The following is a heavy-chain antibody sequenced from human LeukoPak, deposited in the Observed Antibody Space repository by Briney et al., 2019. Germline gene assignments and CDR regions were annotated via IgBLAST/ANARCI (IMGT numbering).Heavy chain of an antibody. CDR2: INPNSGGT. D-gene: IGHD3-3*01. CDR1: GYTFISYY. V-gene: IGHV1-2*02. Sequence: ASVKVSCKASGYTFISYYMHWVRQAPGQGLEWMGWINPNSGGTNYAQKFQGRVTMTRDTSISTAYMELSRLRSDDTAVYYCARGYYDFWSGRGYYMDVWGKGTTVTVSS. CDR3: ARGYYDFWSGRGYYMDV. J-gene: IGHJ6*03.